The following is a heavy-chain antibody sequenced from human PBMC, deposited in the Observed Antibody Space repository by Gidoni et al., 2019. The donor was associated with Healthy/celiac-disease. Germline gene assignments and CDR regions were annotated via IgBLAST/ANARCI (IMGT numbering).Heavy chain of an antibody. Sequence: EVPLVVSGDCLVQPGTSLRLSCAAYGFTFDDHALPWVRKAPGKGLEWGSGISWKSGSIGYADSVKGRFTISRDNAKNSLYLQMNRLRAEDTALYYCAKVQAPRGDCSSTSCHFDYWGQGTLVTVSS. D-gene: IGHD2-2*01. V-gene: IGHV3-9*01. CDR2: ISWKSGSI. J-gene: IGHJ4*02. CDR3: AKVQAPRGDCSSTSCHFDY. CDR1: GFTFDDHA.